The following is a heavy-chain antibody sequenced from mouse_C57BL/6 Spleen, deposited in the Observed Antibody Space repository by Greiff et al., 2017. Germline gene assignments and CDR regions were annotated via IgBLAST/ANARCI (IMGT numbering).Heavy chain of an antibody. Sequence: VKLQESGPELVKPGASVKISCKASGYAFSSSWMNWVKQRPGKGLEWIGRIYPGDGDTNYNGKFKGKATLTADKSSSTAYMQLSSLTSEDSAVYFCARGSSCAYWGQGTLVTVSA. V-gene: IGHV1-82*01. J-gene: IGHJ3*01. D-gene: IGHD1-1*01. CDR3: ARGSSCAY. CDR1: GYAFSSSW. CDR2: IYPGDGDT.